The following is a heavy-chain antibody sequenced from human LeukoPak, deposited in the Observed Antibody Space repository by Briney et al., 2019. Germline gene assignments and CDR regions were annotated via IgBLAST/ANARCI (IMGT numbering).Heavy chain of an antibody. V-gene: IGHV1-8*01. D-gene: IGHD2-2*01. CDR2: MNPNSGNT. CDR3: ARGDCTSTSCPGGNWFDP. CDR1: GYTFTSYD. Sequence: ASVKVSCKASGYTFTSYDINWVRHATGQGLEWMGWMNPNSGNTGYAQKFQGRVTMTRNTSLSTAYMELSRLRSDDTAVYYCARGDCTSTSCPGGNWFDPWGQGTLVTVSS. J-gene: IGHJ5*02.